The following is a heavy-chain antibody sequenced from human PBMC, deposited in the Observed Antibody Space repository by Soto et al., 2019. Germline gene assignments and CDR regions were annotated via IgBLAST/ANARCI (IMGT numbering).Heavy chain of an antibody. CDR1: GYTFSSYD. CDR3: ATSGGGWYLY. J-gene: IGHJ4*02. Sequence: QVQPVQSGAEVKKPGASVKVSCKASGYTFSSYDINWVRQATGQGLEWMGWLNPNSGDTGYAQKFXGXVXLXXNTSINTAYIELSSLTSDDTAVYYCATSGGGWYLYWGQGTLVTVSS. D-gene: IGHD6-19*01. CDR2: LNPNSGDT. V-gene: IGHV1-8*01.